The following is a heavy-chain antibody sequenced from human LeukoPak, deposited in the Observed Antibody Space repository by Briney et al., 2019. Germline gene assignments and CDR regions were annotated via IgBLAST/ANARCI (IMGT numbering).Heavy chain of an antibody. J-gene: IGHJ3*02. D-gene: IGHD2-21*01. CDR2: IRYDGSNK. CDR1: GFTFSSYG. V-gene: IGHV3-30*02. CDR3: AKGPHIVVVIATDAFDI. Sequence: GGSLRLSCAASGFTFSSYGMHWVRQAPGKGLEWVAFIRYDGSNKYYADSVKGRFTISRDNSKNTLYLQMNSLRAEDTAVYYCAKGPHIVVVIATDAFDIWGQGTMVTVSS.